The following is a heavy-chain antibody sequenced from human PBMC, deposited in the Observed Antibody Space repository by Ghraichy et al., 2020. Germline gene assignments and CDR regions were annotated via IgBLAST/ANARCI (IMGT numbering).Heavy chain of an antibody. CDR2: IRHDGSEK. J-gene: IGHJ3*02. V-gene: IGHV3-7*03. D-gene: IGHD4-17*01. CDR3: ATHRLRTFEI. Sequence: GGSLRLSCEASEFTSRYWMSWVRQAPGKGLEWVANIRHDGSEKYYVDSVKGRFTISRDNAKKSLNLQMTSLRVEDTAVYYCATHRLRTFEIWGQGTMVTVSS. CDR1: EFTSRYW.